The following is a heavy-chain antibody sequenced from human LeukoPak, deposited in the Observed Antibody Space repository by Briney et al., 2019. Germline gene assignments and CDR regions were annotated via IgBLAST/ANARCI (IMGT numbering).Heavy chain of an antibody. V-gene: IGHV3-23*01. J-gene: IGHJ3*02. CDR2: ISGSGSNT. D-gene: IGHD1-26*01. Sequence: GGSLRLSCAASGFTFSNYAMTWVRQAPGKGLEWVSVISGSGSNTDYADSVKGRFTISRDNSKNTLSLQMNSLRAEDTAIYYCAKDDGGSPPDAFDIWGQGTLVSVSS. CDR1: GFTFSNYA. CDR3: AKDDGGSPPDAFDI.